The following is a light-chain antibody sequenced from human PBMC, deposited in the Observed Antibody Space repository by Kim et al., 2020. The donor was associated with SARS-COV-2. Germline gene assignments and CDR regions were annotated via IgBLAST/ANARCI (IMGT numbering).Light chain of an antibody. J-gene: IGLJ3*02. CDR3: QSYDSSLWV. CDR1: SGSIASNY. Sequence: NFILTQPHSVSESPGKTVTISCTGSSGSIASNYVQWYQQRPGSAPTTVIYEDNQRPSGVPDRFSGSIDSSSNSASLTISGLKTEDEADYYCQSYDSSLWVFGGGTQLTVL. V-gene: IGLV6-57*02. CDR2: EDN.